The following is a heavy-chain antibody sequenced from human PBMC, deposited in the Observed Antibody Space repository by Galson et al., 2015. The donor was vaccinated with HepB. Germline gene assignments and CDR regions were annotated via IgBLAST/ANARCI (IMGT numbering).Heavy chain of an antibody. CDR1: GFTFTSYW. V-gene: IGHV3-7*03. CDR2: IKEDGSEK. Sequence: LRLSCAASGFTFTSYWMSWVRQAPGKGLEWVANIKEDGSEKYYVDSVKGRFTISRDNAKNSLYLQMNSLRPEDTAVHYCARGGRYNYGFDYWGQGTLVTVSS. CDR3: ARGGRYNYGFDY. D-gene: IGHD5-18*01. J-gene: IGHJ4*02.